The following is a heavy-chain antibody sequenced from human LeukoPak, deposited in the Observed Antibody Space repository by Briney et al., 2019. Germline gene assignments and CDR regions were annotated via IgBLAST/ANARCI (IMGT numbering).Heavy chain of an antibody. J-gene: IGHJ5*02. CDR2: ISYDGSNK. CDR1: GFTFSSYG. CDR3: AKGPPYSNYVSWFDP. D-gene: IGHD4-11*01. V-gene: IGHV3-30*18. Sequence: GRSLRLSCAASGFTFSSYGMHWVRQAPGKGLEWVAVISYDGSNKYYADSVKGRFIISRDNSKNTLYLQMNSLRAEDTAVYYCAKGPPYSNYVSWFDPWGQGTLVTVSS.